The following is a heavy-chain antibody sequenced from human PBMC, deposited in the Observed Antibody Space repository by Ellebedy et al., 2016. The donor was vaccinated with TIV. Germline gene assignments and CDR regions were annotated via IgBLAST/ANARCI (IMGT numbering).Heavy chain of an antibody. D-gene: IGHD2/OR15-2a*01. CDR3: TSGCNSPLDAFDI. CDR2: ISPSAGAI. Sequence: AASVKVSCKTSGYTFISYYMHWVRQAPGQGLEWMGIISPSAGAISYAQRFRGRVTMTSDTSTRTVYMELSSLTSGDTAVYFWTSGCNSPLDAFDIWGQGTLVTVSS. V-gene: IGHV1-46*01. CDR1: GYTFISYY. J-gene: IGHJ3*02.